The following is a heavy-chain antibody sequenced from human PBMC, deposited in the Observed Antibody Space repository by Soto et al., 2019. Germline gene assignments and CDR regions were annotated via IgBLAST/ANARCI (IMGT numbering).Heavy chain of an antibody. J-gene: IGHJ4*02. CDR1: GGSISSSRSY. CDR3: ARRGLVGATTFDY. D-gene: IGHD1-26*01. Sequence: PLEILSLTCTVSGGSISSSRSYWGWIRQPPGKGLECIGSIYYSGSTYYSPSLKSRVTISVDTSKNQFSLKLSSVTAADTAVYYCARRGLVGATTFDYWGQGTLVTVSS. CDR2: IYYSGST. V-gene: IGHV4-39*01.